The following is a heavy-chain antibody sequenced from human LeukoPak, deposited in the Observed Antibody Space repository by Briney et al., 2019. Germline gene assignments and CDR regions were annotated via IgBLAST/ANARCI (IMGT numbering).Heavy chain of an antibody. Sequence: VKDSCKTSGYTFIGYYMHWVGQPPAQEGEWLGWINPNRNGTNYEQKFQGRDTMTRDTSISTAYVELSRLRSDDTDGYYCARRRCYGDLPDAFDMWRQGTGVTVSS. D-gene: IGHD4-17*01. J-gene: IGHJ3*02. CDR3: ARRRCYGDLPDAFDM. CDR2: INPNRNGT. V-gene: IGHV1-2*02. CDR1: GYTFIGYY.